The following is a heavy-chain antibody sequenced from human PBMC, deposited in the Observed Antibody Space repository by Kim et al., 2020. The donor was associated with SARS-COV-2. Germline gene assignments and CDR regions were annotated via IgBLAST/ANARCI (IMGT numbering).Heavy chain of an antibody. J-gene: IGHJ4*02. Sequence: GGSLRLSCSASGFTFSSYAMHWVRQAPGKGLEYVSSISSNGGSTYYADSVKGRFTISRDNSKNTLYLQMSSLRAEDTAVYYCVKGSIAAAGIYFDYWGQGTLVTVSS. CDR2: ISSNGGST. D-gene: IGHD6-13*01. CDR1: GFTFSSYA. V-gene: IGHV3-64D*09. CDR3: VKGSIAAAGIYFDY.